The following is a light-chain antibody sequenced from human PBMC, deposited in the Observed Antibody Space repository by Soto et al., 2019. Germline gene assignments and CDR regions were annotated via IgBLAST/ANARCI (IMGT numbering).Light chain of an antibody. Sequence: DIQMTQSPSSLSASVGDRVTITCRASQTITTYLNWYQHKPGKAPKLLIYAAISLQSGVPSRLSGSGSGTDVTLTISSLQPEDFATYYCQQTYSTPHTFGQGTKVEIK. J-gene: IGKJ2*01. CDR2: AAI. CDR3: QQTYSTPHT. V-gene: IGKV1-39*01. CDR1: QTITTY.